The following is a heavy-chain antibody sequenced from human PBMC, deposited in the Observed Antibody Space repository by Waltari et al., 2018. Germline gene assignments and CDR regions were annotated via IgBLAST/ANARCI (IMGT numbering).Heavy chain of an antibody. J-gene: IGHJ3*02. CDR2: ISYSGTT. D-gene: IGHD3-3*01. CDR3: ARVDTIFGVVPHADAFDI. CDR1: GASINSGDSY. V-gene: IGHV4-30-4*08. Sequence: QVHLQESGPGLAKPSQTLSLTCSVSGASINSGDSYWRWIRQPPGKGLEWIGYISYSGTTYYTPSLKSRVSISLDTAKNDFSLEVRSVTAADTAMYYCARVDTIFGVVPHADAFDIWGQGTMVTVAS.